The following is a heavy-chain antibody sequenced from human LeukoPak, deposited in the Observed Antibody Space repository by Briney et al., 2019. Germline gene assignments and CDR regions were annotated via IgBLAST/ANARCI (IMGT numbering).Heavy chain of an antibody. CDR1: GFTFSSYA. J-gene: IGHJ4*02. CDR3: ANTSAGIKGGYLYY. D-gene: IGHD1-26*01. CDR2: INDSGGNT. Sequence: GGCLRLSCAASGFTFSSYAMSWVRQAPGKGLEWVALINDSGGNTSYADSVKGRFTIAIDKSKNTLFRQMSSLRAKDTAVYYCANTSAGIKGGYLYYWGQGTLVSVSS. V-gene: IGHV3-23*01.